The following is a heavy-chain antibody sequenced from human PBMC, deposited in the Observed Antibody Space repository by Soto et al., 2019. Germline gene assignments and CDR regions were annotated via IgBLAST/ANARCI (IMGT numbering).Heavy chain of an antibody. CDR3: ATRADRVYSYGRDG. V-gene: IGHV4-4*07. Sequence: PSETLSLPCNVSGGSISGYYWSWVRQPAGKGLEWFGRISGSGTTNYNPSLTSRVTMSVDTSKNHFSLKLSSVNAADAAVYYCATRADRVYSYGRDGWGQETTFTVSS. J-gene: IGHJ6*02. CDR1: GGSISGYY. CDR2: ISGSGTT.